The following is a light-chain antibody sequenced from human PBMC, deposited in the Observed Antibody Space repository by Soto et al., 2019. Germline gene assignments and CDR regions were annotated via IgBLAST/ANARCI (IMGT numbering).Light chain of an antibody. CDR2: EVS. V-gene: IGLV2-14*01. CDR1: SSDVGGYNY. Sequence: QSVLTQPASVSGSPGQSIAISCTGTSSDVGGYNYVSWYQQPPGKAPKLMIYEVSNRPSGVSNRFSGSKSGNTASLTISGLQVEDEADYYCCSFAGNYIYVFGTGTKVTVL. CDR3: CSFAGNYIYV. J-gene: IGLJ1*01.